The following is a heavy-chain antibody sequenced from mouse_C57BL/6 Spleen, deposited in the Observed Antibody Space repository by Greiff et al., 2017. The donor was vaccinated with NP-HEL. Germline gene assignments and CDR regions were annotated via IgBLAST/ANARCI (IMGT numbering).Heavy chain of an antibody. V-gene: IGHV1-76*01. J-gene: IGHJ2*01. CDR2: IYPGSGNT. Sequence: VQLQQSGAELVRPGASVKLSCKASGYTFTDYYINWVKQRPGQGLEWIARIYPGSGNTYYNEKFKGKATLTAEKSSSTAYMQLSILTSEDSAVYYGARGRSSLDDWGQGTTLTVSS. CDR3: ARGRSSLDD. CDR1: GYTFTDYY. D-gene: IGHD1-1*01.